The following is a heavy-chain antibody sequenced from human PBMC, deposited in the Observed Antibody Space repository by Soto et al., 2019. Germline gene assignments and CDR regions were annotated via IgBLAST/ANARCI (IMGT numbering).Heavy chain of an antibody. V-gene: IGHV4-59*08. Sequence: SETLSLTCTVSGGSISSYYWSWIRQPPGKGLEWIGYIYYSGSTNYNPSLKSRVTISVDTSKNQFSLKLSSVTAADTAVYYCARHINWVDWYFDLWGRGTLVTVSS. D-gene: IGHD7-27*01. CDR3: ARHINWVDWYFDL. CDR2: IYYSGST. CDR1: GGSISSYY. J-gene: IGHJ2*01.